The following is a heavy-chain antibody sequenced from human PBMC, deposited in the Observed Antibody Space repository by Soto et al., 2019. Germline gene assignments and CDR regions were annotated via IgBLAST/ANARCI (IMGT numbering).Heavy chain of an antibody. CDR1: GFTFSSYA. CDR3: ARARLRYFDWPFCGMDV. Sequence: EVQLVESGGGLVQPGGSLRLSCAASGFTFSSYAMNWVRQAPGKGLEWVSYISSSGSTIYYADSVKGRFTISRDNAKNSLYLQMNSLRAEDTAVYYCARARLRYFDWPFCGMDVWGQGTTVTVSS. D-gene: IGHD3-9*01. V-gene: IGHV3-48*03. CDR2: ISSSGSTI. J-gene: IGHJ6*02.